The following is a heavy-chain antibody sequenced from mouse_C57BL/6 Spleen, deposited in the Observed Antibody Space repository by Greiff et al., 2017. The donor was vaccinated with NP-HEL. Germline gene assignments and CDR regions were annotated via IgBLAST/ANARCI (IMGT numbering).Heavy chain of an antibody. CDR2: ISDGGSYT. Sequence: DVKLVESGGGLVKPGGSLKLSCAASGFTFSSYAMSWVRQTPEKRLEWVATISDGGSYTYYPDNVKGRFTISRDNAKNNLYLQMSHLKSEDTAMYYCARGGPGYGSSPWYFDVWGTGTTVTVSS. D-gene: IGHD1-1*01. CDR1: GFTFSSYA. V-gene: IGHV5-4*03. CDR3: ARGGPGYGSSPWYFDV. J-gene: IGHJ1*03.